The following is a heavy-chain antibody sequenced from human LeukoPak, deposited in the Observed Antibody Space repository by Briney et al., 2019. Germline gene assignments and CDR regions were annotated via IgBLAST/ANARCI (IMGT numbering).Heavy chain of an antibody. V-gene: IGHV3-74*01. Sequence: PGGSLRLSCAASGFTFSSYWMHWVRQVPGRGLVWVARINSDGSNTNYTDSVKGTFTTSRDISKNTLYLQMNNLRAKDTAVYYCARDGDCSGGSCYPSEAYWGQGTLVTVSS. J-gene: IGHJ4*02. CDR3: ARDGDCSGGSCYPSEAY. CDR2: INSDGSNT. D-gene: IGHD2-15*01. CDR1: GFTFSSYW.